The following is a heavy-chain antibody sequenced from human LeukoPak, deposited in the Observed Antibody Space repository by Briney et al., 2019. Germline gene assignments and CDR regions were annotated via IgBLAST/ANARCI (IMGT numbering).Heavy chain of an antibody. J-gene: IGHJ5*02. CDR1: GGSISSSSYY. Sequence: SETLSLTCTVSGGSISSSSYYWGWIRQPPGKGLEWIGSIYYSGSTYYNPSLKSRVTISVDTSKNQFSLKLSSVTAADTAVYYCAREAGIAVAGTRWFDPWGQGTLVTVSS. CDR2: IYYSGST. D-gene: IGHD6-19*01. CDR3: AREAGIAVAGTRWFDP. V-gene: IGHV4-39*07.